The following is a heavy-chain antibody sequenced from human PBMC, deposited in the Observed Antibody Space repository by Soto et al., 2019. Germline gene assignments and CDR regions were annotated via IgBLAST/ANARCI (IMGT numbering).Heavy chain of an antibody. V-gene: IGHV1-8*01. CDR2: MNPNSGNT. D-gene: IGHD2-15*01. J-gene: IGHJ6*03. CDR3: ARGPYCSGGSCYHYYYYMDV. Sequence: QVQLVQSGAEVKKPGASVKVSCKASGYTFTSYDINWVRQATGQGLEWMGWMNPNSGNTGYAQKFQGRVTMTRNTSISTAYMEPSSLRSEDTAVYYCARGPYCSGGSCYHYYYYMDVWAKGPRSPSP. CDR1: GYTFTSYD.